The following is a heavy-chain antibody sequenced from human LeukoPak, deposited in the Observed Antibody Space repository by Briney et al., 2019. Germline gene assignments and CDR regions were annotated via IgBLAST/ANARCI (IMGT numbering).Heavy chain of an antibody. CDR3: TTVTVCTGSSCPGAFDH. D-gene: IGHD2-8*02. CDR1: EFTFSEAW. J-gene: IGHJ4*02. Sequence: PGGSLRLSCAASEFTFSEAWMNWVRQAPGKGLEWVGRIKNKFNGETTDYAAPVKGRFTISRDDSKKTLYLQMNSLKADDTAVYFCTTVTVCTGSSCPGAFDHWGQGTLVTVSS. CDR2: IKNKFNGETT. V-gene: IGHV3-15*01.